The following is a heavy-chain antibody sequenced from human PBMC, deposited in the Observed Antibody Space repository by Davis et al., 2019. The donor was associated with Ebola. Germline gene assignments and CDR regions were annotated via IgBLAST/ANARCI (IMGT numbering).Heavy chain of an antibody. V-gene: IGHV5-51*01. D-gene: IGHD3-9*01. CDR1: GYSFTNYW. CDR3: ARLDYDVLTAYYVFDY. Sequence: PGGSLRLSCKGSGYSFTNYWIAWVRQMPGKGPEWMGIIYSGDSDTRYSPSFQGQVTISADKSISTAYLQWSSLKASDTAMYYCARLDYDVLTAYYVFDYWGQGTLVTVSS. J-gene: IGHJ4*02. CDR2: IYSGDSDT.